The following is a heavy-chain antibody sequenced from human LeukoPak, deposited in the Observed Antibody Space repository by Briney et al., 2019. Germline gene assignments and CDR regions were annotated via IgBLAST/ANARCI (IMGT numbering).Heavy chain of an antibody. V-gene: IGHV1-2*02. CDR3: AVSYSYDAGVFDI. CDR2: INPNSGGT. D-gene: IGHD3-22*01. Sequence: GGSVKVSCKASGYTFTGYYMHWVRQAPGQGLEWVGWINPNSGGTNYAQKFQGRVTMPRNPSISTADMELRRLRSDDTGVYYCAVSYSYDAGVFDIGGQGTMVTVSS. J-gene: IGHJ3*02. CDR1: GYTFTGYY.